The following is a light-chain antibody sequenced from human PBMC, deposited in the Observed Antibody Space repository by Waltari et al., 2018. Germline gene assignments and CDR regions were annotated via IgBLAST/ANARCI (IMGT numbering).Light chain of an antibody. V-gene: IGLV2-11*01. CDR2: DVS. CDR3: CSYAGSYTYV. CDR1: SSDVGAYNY. J-gene: IGLJ1*01. Sequence: QSALTQPPSVSGSPGQSVTISCTGTSSDVGAYNYVSWYQQHPGKAPKLMIYDVSKRPSGVADRFSGSKSGNTASLTISGLQGEDEADYYCCSYAGSYTYVFGTGTKVTVL.